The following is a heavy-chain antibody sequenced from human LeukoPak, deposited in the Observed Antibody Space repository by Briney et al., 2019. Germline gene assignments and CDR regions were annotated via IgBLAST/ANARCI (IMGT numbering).Heavy chain of an antibody. V-gene: IGHV3-23*01. J-gene: IGHJ4*02. Sequence: PGGSLRLSCTAPRFTFSSYAMSWVRQAPGKGLEWVSTVSGSGGSTYYADSVKGRFTISRDNSKNTLYLQMNSLRAEDTAVYYCAKDRFYYDGSGPEDYWGQGTLVTVSS. CDR1: RFTFSSYA. D-gene: IGHD3-22*01. CDR2: VSGSGGST. CDR3: AKDRFYYDGSGPEDY.